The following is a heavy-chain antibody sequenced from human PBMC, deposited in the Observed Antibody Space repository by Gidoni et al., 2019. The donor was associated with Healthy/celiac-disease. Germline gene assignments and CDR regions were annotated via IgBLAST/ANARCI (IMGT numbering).Heavy chain of an antibody. CDR2: IIPILGIA. CDR3: ARESSGSYTTFDY. Sequence: QVQLVQSGAEVKKPGSSVKVSCTASGGTFSSYTISWVRQAPGQGLEWMGRIIPILGIANYAQKFQGRVTITADKSTSTAYMELSSLRSEDTAVYYCARESSGSYTTFDYWGQGTLVTVSS. CDR1: GGTFSSYT. V-gene: IGHV1-69*08. J-gene: IGHJ4*02. D-gene: IGHD1-26*01.